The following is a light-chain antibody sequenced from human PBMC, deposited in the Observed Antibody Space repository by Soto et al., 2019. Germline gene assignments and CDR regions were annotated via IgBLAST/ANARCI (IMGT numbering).Light chain of an antibody. J-gene: IGKJ2*01. V-gene: IGKV3-20*01. CDR3: QQYGTSPMYS. Sequence: EIVLTQSPGTLSLSPGERATLSCRASQSISSAYFAWYQHKPGQAPSLLIYSTSLRATGIPDRFSGSGSGTDFTLYISRLEPEDFAVYYCQQYGTSPMYSFGQGTKLEIK. CDR2: STS. CDR1: QSISSAY.